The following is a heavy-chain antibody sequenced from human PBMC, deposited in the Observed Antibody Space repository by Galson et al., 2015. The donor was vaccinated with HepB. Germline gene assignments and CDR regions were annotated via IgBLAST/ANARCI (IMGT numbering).Heavy chain of an antibody. J-gene: IGHJ4*02. CDR3: ASLYGGNGYADY. CDR2: ISSSSSYI. D-gene: IGHD4-23*01. Sequence: SLRLSCAASGFTFSSYSMNWVRQAPGKGLEWVSSISSSSSYIYYADSVKGRFTISRDNAKNSLYLQMNSLRAEDTAVYYCASLYGGNGYADYWGQGTLVTVSS. V-gene: IGHV3-21*01. CDR1: GFTFSSYS.